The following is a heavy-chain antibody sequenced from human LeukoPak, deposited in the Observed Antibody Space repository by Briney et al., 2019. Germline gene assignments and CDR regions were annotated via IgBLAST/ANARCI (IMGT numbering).Heavy chain of an antibody. CDR2: IYYSGST. J-gene: IGHJ6*03. CDR3: AGGDQPLLPSYYYFHMYV. D-gene: IGHD1-14*01. V-gene: IGHV4-59*11. CDR1: GGSISSHY. Sequence: SETLSLTCTVSGGSISSHYWSWIRQPPGKGLEWIGYIYYSGSTNYNPSLKSRVTISVDTSKNQFSLKLSSVTAADPAVYYCAGGDQPLLPSYYYFHMYVWGKGPTDTVSS.